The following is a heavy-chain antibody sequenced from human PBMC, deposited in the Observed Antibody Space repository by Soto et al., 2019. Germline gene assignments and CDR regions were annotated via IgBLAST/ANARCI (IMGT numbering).Heavy chain of an antibody. Sequence: EVQLLESGGGLVQPGGSLRLSCAASGFTFSSYAMSWVRQAPGKGLEWVSAISGSGVGTYYADSVKGRFTISRDNSKNTLDLERNSLRAEDTAVYYCAKCMTTVTTFPFDIWGQGTMVSVSS. D-gene: IGHD4-17*01. V-gene: IGHV3-23*01. J-gene: IGHJ3*02. CDR3: AKCMTTVTTFPFDI. CDR1: GFTFSSYA. CDR2: ISGSGVGT.